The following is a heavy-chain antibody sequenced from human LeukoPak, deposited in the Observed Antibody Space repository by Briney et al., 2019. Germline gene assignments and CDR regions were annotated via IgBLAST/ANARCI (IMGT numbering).Heavy chain of an antibody. D-gene: IGHD3-22*01. V-gene: IGHV3-23*01. CDR3: AKGSYYDSSGSFYFDY. CDR1: GFTFISYA. Sequence: GVLRLSCAASGFTFISYAMSWGRQAPGKGLEWVSGISGSGDNTYYADSVKGRFTISRDNSKNTLYVQVNSLGTEDTAAYYCAKGSYYDSSGSFYFDYWGQGTLVTVSS. CDR2: ISGSGDNT. J-gene: IGHJ4*02.